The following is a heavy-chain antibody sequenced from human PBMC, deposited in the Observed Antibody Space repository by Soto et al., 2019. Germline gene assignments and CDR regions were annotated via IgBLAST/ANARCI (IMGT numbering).Heavy chain of an antibody. CDR3: ARDLTNSYYYYGLDV. Sequence: QVQLQESGPGLVKPSETLSLTCTVSGGSISSYYWTWIRQPPGKGLEWIGYIYYSGSTNYNPSLKSRVTTSVDTSKNQFSLKLSSVTAADTAVYYCARDLTNSYYYYGLDVWGQGTTVTVSS. CDR2: IYYSGST. J-gene: IGHJ6*02. CDR1: GGSISSYY. V-gene: IGHV4-59*01.